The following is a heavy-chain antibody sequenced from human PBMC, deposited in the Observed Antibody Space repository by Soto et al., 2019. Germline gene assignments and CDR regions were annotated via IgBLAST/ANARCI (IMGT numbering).Heavy chain of an antibody. CDR1: GFVVSRNY. D-gene: IGHD2-21*01. CDR2: MYSDGKT. CDR3: ARSPYCGTECNSGYLDF. J-gene: IGHJ4*02. Sequence: EVQLVESGGGLIQPGGSLRLSCATAGFVVSRNYMHWVRQSPGKGLEWVAVMYSDGKTYYAEAVKGRFTISRDKSKSTVFLHMKRLTAEDTAVYYCARSPYCGTECNSGYLDFWGQGSLVTVSS. V-gene: IGHV3-53*01.